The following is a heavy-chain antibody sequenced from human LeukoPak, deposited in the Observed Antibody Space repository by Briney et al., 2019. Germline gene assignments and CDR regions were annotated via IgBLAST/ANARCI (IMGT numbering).Heavy chain of an antibody. CDR3: AREARYYDSSGYYLYNFDY. Sequence: EXXSLTCTVSGGSISSYYWSWVRQPPAKGLEWIGYIYYSGSTNYNPSLTSRGTISVDTSKNQFSLKLSSVTAADTAVYYCAREARYYDSSGYYLYNFDYWGQGTLVTVSS. D-gene: IGHD3-22*01. V-gene: IGHV4-59*01. J-gene: IGHJ4*02. CDR2: IYYSGST. CDR1: GGSISSYY.